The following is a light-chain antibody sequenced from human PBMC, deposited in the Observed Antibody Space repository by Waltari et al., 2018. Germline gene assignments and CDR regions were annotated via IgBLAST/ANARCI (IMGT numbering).Light chain of an antibody. CDR1: QRVSSSY. V-gene: IGKV3-20*01. CDR3: QQYGVSTLT. CDR2: DAS. J-gene: IGKJ4*01. Sequence: EIVLTQSPGTLSLSPGERATLSCRASQRVSSSYLAWYQQNPGQAPRLLLYDASSRATGIPDRFGGSGSGTDFTLTISRLEPEDFAVYYCQQYGVSTLTFGGGTKVEIK.